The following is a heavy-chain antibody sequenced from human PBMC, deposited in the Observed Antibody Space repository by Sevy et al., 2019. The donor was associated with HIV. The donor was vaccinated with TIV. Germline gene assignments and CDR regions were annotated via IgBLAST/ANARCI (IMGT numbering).Heavy chain of an antibody. J-gene: IGHJ2*01. CDR3: ARGGGKLRFGYFDL. D-gene: IGHD3-16*01. CDR1: GFTFSSYS. Sequence: GGSLRLSCAASGFTFSSYSMNWVRQAPGKGLEWVSSISSSSSYIYYADSVKGRFTISRDNAKNSLYLQMNSLRAEDTAVYYCARGGGKLRFGYFDLWGRGTLVTVSS. CDR2: ISSSSSYI. V-gene: IGHV3-21*01.